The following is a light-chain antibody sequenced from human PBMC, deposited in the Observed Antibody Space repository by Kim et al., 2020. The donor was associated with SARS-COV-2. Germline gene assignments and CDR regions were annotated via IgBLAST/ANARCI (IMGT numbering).Light chain of an antibody. J-gene: IGLJ3*02. CDR2: DVT. V-gene: IGLV2-14*03. Sequence: QSALTQPASVSGSPGQSITISCTGTNSDIGAYNYVSWYRQHPGEAPKLMIYDVTKRPSWVSNRFSGSKSGNTASLTVSGLQAEDEADYYCSSYTNSNTWVFAGGTQLTVL. CDR1: NSDIGAYNY. CDR3: SSYTNSNTWV.